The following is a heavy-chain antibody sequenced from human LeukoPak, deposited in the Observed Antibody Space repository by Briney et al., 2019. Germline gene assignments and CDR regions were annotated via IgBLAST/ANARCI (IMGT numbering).Heavy chain of an antibody. J-gene: IGHJ4*02. CDR2: IYYSGST. V-gene: IGHV4-59*01. CDR3: ARAGSGWELLPLDY. CDR1: GGSISSYY. Sequence: SETLSLTCTVSGGSISSYYWSWIRQPPGKGLEWIGYIYYSGSTNYNPSLKSRVTISVDTSKNQFSLKLSSVTAADTAVYYCARAGSGWELLPLDYWGQGTLVTVSS. D-gene: IGHD1-26*01.